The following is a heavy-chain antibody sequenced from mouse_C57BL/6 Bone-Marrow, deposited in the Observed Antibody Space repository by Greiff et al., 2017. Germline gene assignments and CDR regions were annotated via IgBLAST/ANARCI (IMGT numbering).Heavy chain of an antibody. Sequence: VQLQQSGAELVRPGTSVKVSCKASGYAFTNYLIEWVKQRPGQGLEWIGVINPGSGGTNYNEKFKGKATLTADKSSSTAYMLRSSRTSYDSAVYFCARSKSWDSWFAYWGQGTLVTVSA. V-gene: IGHV1-54*01. CDR1: GYAFTNYL. CDR3: ARSKSWDSWFAY. D-gene: IGHD4-1*01. CDR2: INPGSGGT. J-gene: IGHJ3*01.